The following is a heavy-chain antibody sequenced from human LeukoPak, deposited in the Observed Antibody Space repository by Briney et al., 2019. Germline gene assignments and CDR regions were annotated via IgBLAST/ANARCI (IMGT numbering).Heavy chain of an antibody. CDR2: IYSGGST. CDR1: GFTVSSND. V-gene: IGHV3-53*01. CDR3: ARVVDHDYGDYYLDY. Sequence: GGSLRLSCAASGFTVSSNDMSWVHQAPGKGLECISVIYSGGSTDYADSVKGRLTISRDNSKNTLYLQMNSLGAEDTAVYYCARVVDHDYGDYYLDYWGQGTLVTVSS. J-gene: IGHJ4*02. D-gene: IGHD4-17*01.